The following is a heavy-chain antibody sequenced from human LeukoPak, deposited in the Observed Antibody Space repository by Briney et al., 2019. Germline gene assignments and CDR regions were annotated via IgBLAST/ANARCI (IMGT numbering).Heavy chain of an antibody. V-gene: IGHV4-39*01. CDR3: ARVDTAMGEFDY. Sequence: SETLSLTCTVSGGSISSSSYYWGWIRQPPGKGLEWIGSIYYSGSTYYNPSLKSRVTISVDTSKNQFSLKLSSVTAADTAVYYCARVDTAMGEFDYWGQGTLVTVSS. CDR1: GGSISSSSYY. D-gene: IGHD5-18*01. J-gene: IGHJ4*02. CDR2: IYYSGST.